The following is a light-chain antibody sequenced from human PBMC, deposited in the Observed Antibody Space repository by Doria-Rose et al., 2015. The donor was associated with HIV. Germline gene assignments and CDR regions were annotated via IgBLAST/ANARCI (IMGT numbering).Light chain of an antibody. CDR1: QSFSSTY. J-gene: IGKJ1*01. Sequence: TQSPGTLSLSPGERATLSCRASQSFSSTYLAWYQQKPGQAPSLLIYDGSTRATGIPDRFSASGSGTDFTLTINRLEPEDFALYYCHQCGTSWTFGQETKVEI. CDR3: HQCGTSWT. CDR2: DGS. V-gene: IGKV3-20*01.